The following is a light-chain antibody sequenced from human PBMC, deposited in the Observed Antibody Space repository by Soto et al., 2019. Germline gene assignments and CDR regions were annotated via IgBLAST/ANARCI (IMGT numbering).Light chain of an antibody. CDR1: QRVSRN. CDR3: QQYNAYSPWT. Sequence: EILLTHSPATLSLSPGDSATLSCRASQRVSRNVAWYQQKPGQAPRLLIYGASSRATGIPDRFSGSGSGTDFTLTISSLQPDDVATYYCQQYNAYSPWTFGQGTKVDI. V-gene: IGKV3D-15*01. CDR2: GAS. J-gene: IGKJ1*01.